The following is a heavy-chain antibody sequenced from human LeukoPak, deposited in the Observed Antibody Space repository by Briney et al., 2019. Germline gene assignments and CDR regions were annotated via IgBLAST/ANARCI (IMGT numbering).Heavy chain of an antibody. CDR2: ISSSSSYI. V-gene: IGHV3-21*01. Sequence: GGSLRLSCAASGFSFSNYEMNWVRQAPGKGLEWVSSISSSSSYIYYADSVKGRFTISRDNAKYSLNLKMNSLGAEDTSVYYCARGGYSDDTGNYWGQGTLVTVSS. CDR3: ARGGYSDDTGNY. CDR1: GFSFSNYE. J-gene: IGHJ4*02. D-gene: IGHD5-18*01.